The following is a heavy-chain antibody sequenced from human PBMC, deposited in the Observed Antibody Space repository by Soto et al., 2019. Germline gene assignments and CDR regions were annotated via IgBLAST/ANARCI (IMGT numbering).Heavy chain of an antibody. CDR3: AEHQSGRSSWYPGNWFDP. V-gene: IGHV4-4*02. J-gene: IGHJ5*02. D-gene: IGHD6-13*01. Sequence: TSETLSLTCAVSGGSISSSNWWSWVRQPPGKGLEWIGEIYHSGSTNYNPSLKSRGTISVDKAKNQFSLKLSSVTAADTAVYYCAEHQSGRSSWYPGNWFDPWGQGTLVTVSS. CDR2: IYHSGST. CDR1: GGSISSSNW.